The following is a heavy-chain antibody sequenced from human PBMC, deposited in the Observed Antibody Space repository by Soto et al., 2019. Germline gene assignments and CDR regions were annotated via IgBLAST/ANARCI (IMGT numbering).Heavy chain of an antibody. D-gene: IGHD2-21*02. CDR1: VYSISSGYY. CDR2: ISGSGGST. Sequence: ETLSLTCAFSVYSISSGYYWGWIRQPPGKGLEWVSAISGSGGSTYYADSVKGRFTISRDNSKNTLYLQMNSLRAEDTAVYYCAKGIGGGNSEVYYFDYWGQGTLVTVSS. V-gene: IGHV3-23*01. J-gene: IGHJ4*02. CDR3: AKGIGGGNSEVYYFDY.